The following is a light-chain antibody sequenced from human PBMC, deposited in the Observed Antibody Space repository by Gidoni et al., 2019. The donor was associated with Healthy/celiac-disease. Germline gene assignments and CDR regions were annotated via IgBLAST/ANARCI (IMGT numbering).Light chain of an antibody. Sequence: IVMTQSPDHLPVSLREKATINCKSIQSVLYTSNNKNYLAWYQLKPGQPPRLLIYGASTRESGVPDRFSGSGSGTDFTLTISSLQAEDVAVYYCQQYYSTLPAFGQGTKVEIK. CDR2: GAS. J-gene: IGKJ1*01. CDR1: QSVLYTSNNKNY. CDR3: QQYYSTLPA. V-gene: IGKV4-1*01.